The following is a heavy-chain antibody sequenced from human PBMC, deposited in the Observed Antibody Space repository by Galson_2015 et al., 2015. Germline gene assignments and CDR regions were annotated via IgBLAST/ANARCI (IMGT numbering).Heavy chain of an antibody. D-gene: IGHD1-26*01. J-gene: IGHJ6*02. V-gene: IGHV1-2*04. CDR1: GYTFTAYY. CDR2: IKPNSGDT. Sequence: SVKVSCKASGYTFTAYYIHWVRQAPGQGLEWMGWIKPNSGDTKYGQKFQGWVTMTRDTSTRTAYMELSRLKSDDTAMYYCAREWIVGATTGEYYYGMDVWGQGTTVTVSS. CDR3: AREWIVGATTGEYYYGMDV.